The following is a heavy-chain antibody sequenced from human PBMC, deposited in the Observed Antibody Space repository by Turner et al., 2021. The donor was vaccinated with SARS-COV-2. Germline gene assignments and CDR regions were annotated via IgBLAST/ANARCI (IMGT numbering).Heavy chain of an antibody. CDR1: GFTFSSYG. CDR2: ISYDGSNK. D-gene: IGHD6-6*01. CDR3: AKLLWQLVSPAGDFDY. Sequence: VQLVESGGGLVKPGGSLRLSCAASGFTFSSYGMHWVRQAPGKGLEWVAVISYDGSNKYYADSGKGRFTISRDNSKNTLYLQMNSLRAEDTAVYYCAKLLWQLVSPAGDFDYWGQGTLVTVSS. V-gene: IGHV3-30*18. J-gene: IGHJ4*02.